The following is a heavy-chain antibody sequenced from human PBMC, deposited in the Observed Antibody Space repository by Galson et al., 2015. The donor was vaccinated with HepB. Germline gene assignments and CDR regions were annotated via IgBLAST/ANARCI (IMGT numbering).Heavy chain of an antibody. CDR1: GFTFTSSA. CDR2: IVVGSGNT. D-gene: IGHD3-22*01. CDR3: AAGGYYDSSGYQHYYYYYGMDV. Sequence: SVKVSCKASGFTFTSSAVQWVRQARGQRLEWIGWIVVGSGNTNYAQKFQERVTITRDMSTSTAYMELSSLRSEDTAVYYCAAGGYYDSSGYQHYYYYYGMDVWGQGTTVTVSS. J-gene: IGHJ6*02. V-gene: IGHV1-58*01.